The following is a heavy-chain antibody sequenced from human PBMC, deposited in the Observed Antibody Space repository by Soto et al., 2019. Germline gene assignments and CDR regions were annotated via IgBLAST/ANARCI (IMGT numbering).Heavy chain of an antibody. CDR3: AKRVFYSGWYEQYRHYYFDY. CDR1: GFTFSSYA. Sequence: GGSLRLSCAASGFTFSSYAMSWVRQAPGKGLEWVSAISGSGGSTYYADSVKGRFTISRDNSKNTLYLQMNSLRAEDTAVYYCAKRVFYSGWYEQYRHYYFDYWGQGTLVTVSS. CDR2: ISGSGGST. J-gene: IGHJ4*02. V-gene: IGHV3-23*01. D-gene: IGHD6-19*01.